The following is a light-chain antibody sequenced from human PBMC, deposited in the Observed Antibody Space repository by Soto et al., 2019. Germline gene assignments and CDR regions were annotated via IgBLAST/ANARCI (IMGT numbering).Light chain of an antibody. CDR2: DAS. CDR3: QQRSNWQT. Sequence: EIVFTQSPAPLSLSPGERATLSCRASPSVSSYLAWYQQKPGQAPRLLIYDASNRATGIPARFSGSGSGTDXTLTISSLEPEDFAVYYCQQRSNWQTFGQGTKLEIK. CDR1: PSVSSY. J-gene: IGKJ2*01. V-gene: IGKV3-11*01.